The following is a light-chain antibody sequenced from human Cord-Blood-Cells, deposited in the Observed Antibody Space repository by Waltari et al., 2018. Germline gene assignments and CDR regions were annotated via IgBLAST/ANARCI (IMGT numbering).Light chain of an antibody. Sequence: QSVLTQPPSASGTPGQRVTISCSGSSSNIGSNTVNWYQQLPGTAPNLLIHSNNQRPAGVPDRFSGSKSGTSASLAISGLQSEDEADYYCAAWDDSLNGWVFGGGTKLTVL. CDR3: AAWDDSLNGWV. CDR1: SSNIGSNT. CDR2: SNN. V-gene: IGLV1-44*01. J-gene: IGLJ3*02.